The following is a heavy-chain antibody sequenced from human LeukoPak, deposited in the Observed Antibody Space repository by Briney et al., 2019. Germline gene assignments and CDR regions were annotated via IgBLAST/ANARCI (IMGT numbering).Heavy chain of an antibody. CDR1: GFTFSNYW. J-gene: IGHJ4*02. CDR3: ARDPFYGDADLDS. Sequence: GGSLRLSCAASGFTFSNYWMHWVRQAPGKGLVWVSRIKSDGSITTYADSVKGRFTISRENAKNTLYLQMNSLRAEDTAVYYCARDPFYGDADLDSWGQGTLVTVSS. V-gene: IGHV3-74*01. CDR2: IKSDGSIT. D-gene: IGHD4-17*01.